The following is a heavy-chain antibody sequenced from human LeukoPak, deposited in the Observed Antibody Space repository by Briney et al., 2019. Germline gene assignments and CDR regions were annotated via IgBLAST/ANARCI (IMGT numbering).Heavy chain of an antibody. D-gene: IGHD2-15*01. CDR1: GFTFSSYW. Sequence: GGSLRLSCTASGFTFSSYWMTWVRQAPGEGLEWVANIRQDGSAKYYVDSVKGRFTISRDNAKNSLFLQMNSVRVDDTAVYYCARDYSPDDPSCSGGSCYYDAFDIWGQGTMVTVSS. CDR3: ARDYSPDDPSCSGGSCYYDAFDI. V-gene: IGHV3-7*01. CDR2: IRQDGSAK. J-gene: IGHJ3*02.